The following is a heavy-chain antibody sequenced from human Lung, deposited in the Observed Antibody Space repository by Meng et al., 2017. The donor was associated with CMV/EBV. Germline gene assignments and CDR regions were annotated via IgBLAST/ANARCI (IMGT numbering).Heavy chain of an antibody. CDR3: TRGHSGIDIYAFDI. V-gene: IGHV3-72*01. Sequence: GGSXRLXCAGSGFILSDHYIDWVRQAPGKGLEWIGRAANKANRYTTEYAASVKGRFTFSRYDSENSLYLQMNSLKSEDTAVYYCTRGHSGIDIYAFDIWGQGTXVTVSS. J-gene: IGHJ3*02. D-gene: IGHD1-26*01. CDR1: GFILSDHY. CDR2: AANKANRYTT.